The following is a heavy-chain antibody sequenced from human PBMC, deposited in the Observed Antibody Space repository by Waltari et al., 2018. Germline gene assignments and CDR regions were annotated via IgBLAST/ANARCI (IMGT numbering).Heavy chain of an antibody. CDR1: GGSFSSSDW. Sequence: QVQLKESGPGLVKRSGTLSLTCSVSGGSFSSSDWWSWVCQPPGKGLVWIGEIHHSGSTNHNPYLTSRVIMSVDKSKNQFSLKMNSVTAADTAVYYCARGFDGWPFDYWGQGMLVLVSS. J-gene: IGHJ4*02. D-gene: IGHD6-19*01. CDR3: ARGFDGWPFDY. CDR2: IHHSGST. V-gene: IGHV4-4*02.